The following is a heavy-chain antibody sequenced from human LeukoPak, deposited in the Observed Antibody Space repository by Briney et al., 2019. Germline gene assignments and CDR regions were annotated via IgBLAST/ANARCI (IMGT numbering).Heavy chain of an antibody. CDR2: ISYDGSNK. CDR1: GFTFSSYA. Sequence: GGSLRLSCAASGFTFSSYAMHWVRQAPGKGLEWVAVISYDGSNKYYADSVKGRFTISRDNSKNTLYLQMNSLRAEDTAVYFCASGKYRYGDNWFDPSGQGTLVTVSS. CDR3: ASGKYRYGDNWFDP. V-gene: IGHV3-30*04. J-gene: IGHJ5*02. D-gene: IGHD5-18*01.